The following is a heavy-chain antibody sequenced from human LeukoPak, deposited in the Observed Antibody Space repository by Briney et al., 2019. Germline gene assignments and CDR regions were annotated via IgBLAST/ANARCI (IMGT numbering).Heavy chain of an antibody. J-gene: IGHJ4*02. CDR3: ASEDGYCSSWYYFDH. CDR1: EGTFCTYA. Sequence: SVNVSCKASEGTFCTYAISWVRQAPGQRLEWMGGIIPIFGTANYAQKFQGRVTITPAKSTSTAYLELSSLTSEDTAVYYCASEDGYCSSWYYFDHWGQGTLVTVSS. CDR2: IIPIFGTA. V-gene: IGHV1-69*06. D-gene: IGHD6-13*01.